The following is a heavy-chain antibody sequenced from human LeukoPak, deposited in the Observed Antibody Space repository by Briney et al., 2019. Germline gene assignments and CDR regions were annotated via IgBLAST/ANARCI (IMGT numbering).Heavy chain of an antibody. V-gene: IGHV3-30*19. CDR3: ARDGLNYDFWSGYYAYYGMDV. Sequence: GGSLRLSCAASGFTFSSYGMHWVRQAPGKGLEWVAVIWYDGSNKYYADSVKGRFTISRDNSKNTLYLQMNSLRAEDTAVYYCARDGLNYDFWSGYYAYYGMDVWGQGTTVTVSS. J-gene: IGHJ6*02. CDR2: IWYDGSNK. CDR1: GFTFSSYG. D-gene: IGHD3-3*01.